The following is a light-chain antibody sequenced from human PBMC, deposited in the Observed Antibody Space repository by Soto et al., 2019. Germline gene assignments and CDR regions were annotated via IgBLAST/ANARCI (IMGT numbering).Light chain of an antibody. Sequence: QSVLTQPPSASGTHGQRVTISCYGSSSNIGSNTVNWYQQLPGTAPKLLIYRNNQRPSGVPDRFSGSKSGTSASLAISGLQSEDEADYYCAAWDDSLNGYVFGTGTKVTVL. CDR1: SSNIGSNT. V-gene: IGLV1-44*01. CDR2: RNN. CDR3: AAWDDSLNGYV. J-gene: IGLJ1*01.